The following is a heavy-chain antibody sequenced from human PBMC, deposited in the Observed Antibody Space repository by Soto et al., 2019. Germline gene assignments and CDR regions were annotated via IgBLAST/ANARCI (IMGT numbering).Heavy chain of an antibody. V-gene: IGHV1-18*04. J-gene: IGHJ4*02. CDR3: AKRTSGTTWGESDY. CDR1: GYIFSDYG. Sequence: QVQVMQSGAEVKKPGDSVKVSCKTSGYIFSDYGINWVRQAPGQGLEWMGWISGYSGNANLAQKFQCRVTMTTDKSTRTAYMELRRVRSDDTAVYYCAKRTSGTTWGESDYWGQGTLVTVSS. D-gene: IGHD4-17*01. CDR2: ISGYSGNA.